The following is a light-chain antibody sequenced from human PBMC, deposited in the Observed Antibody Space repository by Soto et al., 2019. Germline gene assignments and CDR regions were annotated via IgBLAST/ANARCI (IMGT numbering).Light chain of an antibody. J-gene: IGLJ2*01. CDR1: SSDIGAYNY. V-gene: IGLV2-8*01. Sequence: QSALTQPPSASGSPGQSVTISCTGTSSDIGAYNYVSWYQQYPGKAPKLIIYDVTERPSGVPDRFSGSKSGNTASLTVSGLRADDEAVYYCQAYDINFRHVVFGGGTKLTVL. CDR3: QAYDINFRHVV. CDR2: DVT.